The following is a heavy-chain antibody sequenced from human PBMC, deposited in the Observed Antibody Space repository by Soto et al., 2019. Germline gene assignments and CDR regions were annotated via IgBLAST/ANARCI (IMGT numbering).Heavy chain of an antibody. D-gene: IGHD2-21*01. CDR3: ARGPYCGDECYFAY. CDR1: GDSISRYY. Sequence: PSETRSLTCSVFGDSISRYYWSWIRQPAGKGLEWIGRIYNSGIRSYNPSLESRVTMSVDPSKNQISLNLSSATAADTAIYYCARGPYCGDECYFAYWGRGALVTVSS. CDR2: IYNSGIR. V-gene: IGHV4-4*07. J-gene: IGHJ4*02.